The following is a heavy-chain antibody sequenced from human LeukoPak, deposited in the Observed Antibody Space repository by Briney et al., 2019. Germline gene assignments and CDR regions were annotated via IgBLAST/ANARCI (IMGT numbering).Heavy chain of an antibody. Sequence: GGSLRLSCAASGFTFSTYAMSWVRQAPGKGLEWVSYISSSSSTIYYADSVKGRFTISRDNAKNSLYLQMNSLRAEDTAVYYCARPYSRGYFDYWGQGTLVTVSS. CDR1: GFTFSTYA. CDR3: ARPYSRGYFDY. J-gene: IGHJ4*02. V-gene: IGHV3-48*01. D-gene: IGHD6-13*01. CDR2: ISSSSSTI.